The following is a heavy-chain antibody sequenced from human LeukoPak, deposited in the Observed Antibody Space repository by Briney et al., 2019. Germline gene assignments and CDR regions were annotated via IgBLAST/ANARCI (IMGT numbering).Heavy chain of an antibody. CDR1: GFTFDDYT. CDR2: ISWDGGST. D-gene: IGHD5-18*01. Sequence: GGSLRLSCAASGFTFDDYTMHWVRQAPGKGLEWVSLISWDGGSTYYADSVKGRFTISRDNSKNSLYLQMNSLRTEDTALYYCAKGGIFKQIATLGSPTLADEELWLAPPDDYFQHWGQGTLVTVSS. V-gene: IGHV3-43*01. J-gene: IGHJ1*01. CDR3: AKGGIFKQIATLGSPTLADEELWLAPPDDYFQH.